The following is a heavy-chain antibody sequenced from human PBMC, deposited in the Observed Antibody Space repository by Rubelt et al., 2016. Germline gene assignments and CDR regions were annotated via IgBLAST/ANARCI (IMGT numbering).Heavy chain of an antibody. CDR3: ARAPLITIDSSGPFDS. CDR1: GGTFSSYA. D-gene: IGHD3-22*01. V-gene: IGHV1-69*06. J-gene: IGHJ4*02. Sequence: QVQLVQSGAGVKKPGASVKVSCKASGGTFSSYAISWVRQAPGQGLEWMGGIIPIFGTANYAQKFQGRVTITADKSTSTAYMELSSLRSEDTAVYYCARAPLITIDSSGPFDSWGQGTLVTVSS. CDR2: IIPIFGTA.